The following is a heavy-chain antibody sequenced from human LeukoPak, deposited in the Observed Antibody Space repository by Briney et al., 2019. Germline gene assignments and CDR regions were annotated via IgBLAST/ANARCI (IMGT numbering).Heavy chain of an antibody. V-gene: IGHV4-59*01. D-gene: IGHD5-12*01. CDR1: GVSISSYY. CDR2: IYYSGST. J-gene: IGHJ4*02. CDR3: ARGYVNMLDY. Sequence: PSETLSLACTVSGVSISSYYWSWIRQPPGKGLEWIGYIYYSGSTNYNPSLKSRVTISVDTSKNQFSLKLSSVTAADTAVYYCARGYVNMLDYWGQGTLVTVSS.